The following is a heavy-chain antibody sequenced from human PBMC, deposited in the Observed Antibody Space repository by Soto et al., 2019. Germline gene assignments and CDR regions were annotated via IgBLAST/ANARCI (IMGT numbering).Heavy chain of an antibody. CDR1: GGTFSSYT. J-gene: IGHJ4*02. D-gene: IGHD5-18*01. Sequence: QVQLVQSGAEVKKPGSSVKVSCKASGGTFSSYTISWVRQAPGQGLEWMGRIIPILGIANYAQKFQGRVTITADKSTSTAYMELSSLRSEDTAVYYCAIYLRPPIQLAAERPYYFDYWGQGTLVTVSS. V-gene: IGHV1-69*02. CDR3: AIYLRPPIQLAAERPYYFDY. CDR2: IIPILGIA.